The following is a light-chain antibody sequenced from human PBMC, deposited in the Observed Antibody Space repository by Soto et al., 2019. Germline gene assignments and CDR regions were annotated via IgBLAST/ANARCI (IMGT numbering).Light chain of an antibody. Sequence: EIVMTQSPLSLPVTPGEPASISCRSSQSLLHSNGYNFLNWYLQKPGQSPQPLIFLGSNRASGVPDRFSGSGSRTDFTLKISRVEAEDVGVYYCMQALQTWTFGQGTKVEIK. CDR2: LGS. CDR1: QSLLHSNGYNF. J-gene: IGKJ1*01. V-gene: IGKV2-28*01. CDR3: MQALQTWT.